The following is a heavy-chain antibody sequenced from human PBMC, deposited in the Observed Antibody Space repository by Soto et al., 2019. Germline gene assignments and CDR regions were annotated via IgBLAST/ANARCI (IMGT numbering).Heavy chain of an antibody. J-gene: IGHJ3*02. CDR2: IIPIFGTA. V-gene: IGHV1-69*01. CDR3: ATYVTYYDILTQAFDI. Sequence: QVQLVQSGAEVKKPGSSVKVSCKASGGTFSSYAISWVRQAPGLGLEWMGGIIPIFGTANYAQKFQGRVTITADESTSTAYMELSSLRSEDTAVYYCATYVTYYDILTQAFDIWGQGTMVTVSS. D-gene: IGHD3-9*01. CDR1: GGTFSSYA.